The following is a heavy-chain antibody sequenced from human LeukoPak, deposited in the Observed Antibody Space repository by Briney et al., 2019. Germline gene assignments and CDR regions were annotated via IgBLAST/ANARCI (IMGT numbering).Heavy chain of an antibody. Sequence: PSETLSLTCTVSGGSISSYYWSWLRQPPGKGLEWIGYIYYSGSTNYNPSLKSRVTISVDTSKNQFSLKLSSVTAADTAVYYCARGIRDGYNLGSGTDFGYWGQGTLVTVSS. CDR2: IYYSGST. CDR1: GGSISSYY. V-gene: IGHV4-59*01. D-gene: IGHD5-24*01. J-gene: IGHJ4*02. CDR3: ARGIRDGYNLGSGTDFGY.